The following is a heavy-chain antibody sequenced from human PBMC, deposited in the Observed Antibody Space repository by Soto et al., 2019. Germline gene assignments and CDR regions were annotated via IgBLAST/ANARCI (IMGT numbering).Heavy chain of an antibody. J-gene: IGHJ3*02. CDR1: GFTFSSYA. Sequence: EVQRLESGGGLVQPGGSLRLSCAASGFTFSSYAMSWVRQAPGKGLEWVSAISGSGGSTYYADSVKGRFTISRDNSKNTLYLQMNSLRAEDKAVYYCAKRRSVYDAFDIWGQGTMVTVSS. D-gene: IGHD1-1*01. CDR3: AKRRSVYDAFDI. CDR2: ISGSGGST. V-gene: IGHV3-23*01.